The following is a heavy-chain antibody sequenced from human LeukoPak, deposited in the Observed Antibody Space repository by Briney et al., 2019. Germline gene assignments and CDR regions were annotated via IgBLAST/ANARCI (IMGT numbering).Heavy chain of an antibody. Sequence: ASVKVSCKASGGTFSSYAISWVRQAPGQGLEWMGGIIPIFGTANYAQKFQGRVTITTDESTSTAYMELSSLRSEDTAVYYCASVGERRDGYNYFDYWGQGTLVTVSS. CDR1: GGTFSSYA. CDR2: IIPIFGTA. J-gene: IGHJ4*02. V-gene: IGHV1-69*05. D-gene: IGHD5-24*01. CDR3: ASVGERRDGYNYFDY.